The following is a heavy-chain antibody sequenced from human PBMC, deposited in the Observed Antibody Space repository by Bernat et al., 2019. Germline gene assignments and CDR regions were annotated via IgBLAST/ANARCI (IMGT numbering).Heavy chain of an antibody. CDR1: VFTFRSSW. CDR3: GKDTDY. V-gene: IGHV3-7*03. J-gene: IGHJ4*02. CDR2: IKQDGTEI. Sequence: EVQLVESGGGLVQPGGSLTLSCAASVFTFRSSWMRWIRQAPRKGLEWVANIKQDGTEIYYVDAVTGRFTISRDNAKNSLYLQMNSLRAEDTAVYYCGKDTDYWGQGTLVTVAS.